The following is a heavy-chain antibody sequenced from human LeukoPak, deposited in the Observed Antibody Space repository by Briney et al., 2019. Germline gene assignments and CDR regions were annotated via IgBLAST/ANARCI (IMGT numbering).Heavy chain of an antibody. Sequence: GGSLRLSCAASGFTFSSYWMSWVRQAPGKGLEWVANIKQDGSEKYYVDSVKGRFTISRDNAKNSLYLQMNSPRAEDTAVYYCARVGSQYYFDYWGQGTLVTVSS. J-gene: IGHJ4*02. D-gene: IGHD3-10*01. CDR2: IKQDGSEK. CDR3: ARVGSQYYFDY. CDR1: GFTFSSYW. V-gene: IGHV3-7*01.